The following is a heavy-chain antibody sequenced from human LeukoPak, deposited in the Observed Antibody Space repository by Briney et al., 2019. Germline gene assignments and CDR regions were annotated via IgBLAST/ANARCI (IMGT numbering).Heavy chain of an antibody. CDR2: IYYSGST. D-gene: IGHD6-6*01. V-gene: IGHV4-38-2*01. Sequence: ASETLSLTCAVSGYSISSGYYWGWIRQPPGKGLEWIGSIYYSGSTYYNPSLKSRVTISVDTSKNQFSLKLSSVTAADTAVYYCARHVSRIAARPRWFDPWGQGTLVTVSS. CDR3: ARHVSRIAARPRWFDP. J-gene: IGHJ5*02. CDR1: GYSISSGYY.